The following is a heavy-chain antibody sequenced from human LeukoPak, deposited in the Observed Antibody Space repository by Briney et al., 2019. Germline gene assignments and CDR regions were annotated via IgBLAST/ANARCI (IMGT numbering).Heavy chain of an antibody. CDR3: ARPYYYDSRIDP. CDR2: IYSSGTT. D-gene: IGHD3-22*01. J-gene: IGHJ5*02. CDR1: GGSISGYF. V-gene: IGHV4-4*09. Sequence: PSETLSLTCTVSGGSISGYFWSWIRQPPGKGLEWIGNIYSSGTTTYNPSLTSRVTMSVDTSRDQFSLKLSSVTAADTAVYFCARPYYYDSRIDPWGQGTLVTVSS.